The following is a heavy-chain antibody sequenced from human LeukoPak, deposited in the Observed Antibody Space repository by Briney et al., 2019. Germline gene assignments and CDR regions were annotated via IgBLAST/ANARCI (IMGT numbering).Heavy chain of an antibody. Sequence: ASVKVSCKASGYTFTGYYMHWVRQAPGQGLEWMGWINPNSGGTNYAQKFQGRVTMTRDTSISTAYMELSRLRSDDTAVYYCARDLVAAAGTAYYYYYCGMDVWGQGTTVTVSS. CDR3: ARDLVAAAGTAYYYYYCGMDV. D-gene: IGHD6-13*01. CDR1: GYTFTGYY. J-gene: IGHJ6*02. V-gene: IGHV1-2*02. CDR2: INPNSGGT.